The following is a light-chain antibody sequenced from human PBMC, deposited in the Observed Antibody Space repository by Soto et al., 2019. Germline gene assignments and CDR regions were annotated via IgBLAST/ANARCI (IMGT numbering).Light chain of an antibody. J-gene: IGKJ1*01. Sequence: DFQMNQSPSPLFGYVGEIVTITCPASQSISNWLAWYQQKPGKAPKLLIYDASSLQSGVPSRFSGSGSGTEFTLTIRSLQPDDFASYYRQRYNSYSAVTFGQGTQV. CDR2: DAS. V-gene: IGKV1-5*01. CDR1: QSISNW. CDR3: QRYNSYSAVT.